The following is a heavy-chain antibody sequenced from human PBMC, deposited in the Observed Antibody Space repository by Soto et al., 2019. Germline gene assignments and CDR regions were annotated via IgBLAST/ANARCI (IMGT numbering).Heavy chain of an antibody. CDR2: IYSGGST. Sequence: GGSLRLSCAASGFTVSSNYMSWVRQAPGKGLEWVSVIYSGGSTYYADSVKGRFTISRHNSKNTLYLQMNSLRAEDTAVYYCARDVHYDILTGYYVKFWFDPCGQGTLVTVSA. J-gene: IGHJ5*02. CDR1: GFTVSSNY. CDR3: ARDVHYDILTGYYVKFWFDP. V-gene: IGHV3-53*04. D-gene: IGHD3-9*01.